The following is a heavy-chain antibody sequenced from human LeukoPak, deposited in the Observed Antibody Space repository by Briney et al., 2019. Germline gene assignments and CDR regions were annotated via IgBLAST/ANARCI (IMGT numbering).Heavy chain of an antibody. CDR1: GYKFTSYW. J-gene: IGHJ4*02. D-gene: IGHD5-18*01. CDR2: IDPSDSYT. Sequence: GESLQISCQGSGYKFTSYWINWVRQLPGKGLEWMGRIDPSDSYTMYSPSFQGHVTISADKSISTACLQWSSLKASDSAMYYCARVLGYSYGWNYWGQGTLVTVSS. CDR3: ARVLGYSYGWNY. V-gene: IGHV5-10-1*01.